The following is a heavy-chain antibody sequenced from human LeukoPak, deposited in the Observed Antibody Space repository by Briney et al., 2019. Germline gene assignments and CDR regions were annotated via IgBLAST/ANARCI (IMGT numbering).Heavy chain of an antibody. CDR1: GFTFSSYA. J-gene: IGHJ4*02. CDR2: ISGSGGST. D-gene: IGHD2-2*02. V-gene: IGHV3-23*01. CDR3: AKMPTIVVVPAAIYFDY. Sequence: GGSLRLSCAASGFTFSSYAMSWVRQAPGKGLEWVSAISGSGGSTYYADSVKGRFTISRDNSKSTLYLQMNSLRAEDTAVYYCAKMPTIVVVPAAIYFDYWGQGTLVTVSS.